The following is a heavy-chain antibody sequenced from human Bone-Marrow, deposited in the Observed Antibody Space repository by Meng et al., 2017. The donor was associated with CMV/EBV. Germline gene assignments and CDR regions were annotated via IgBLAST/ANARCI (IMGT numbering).Heavy chain of an antibody. CDR2: IIPILGRA. CDR1: GGTFSSYA. Sequence: SVKVSCKASGGTFSSYAISWVRQAPGQALEWMGGIIPILGRANYAQKFQGRVTITADKSTSTAYMELSSLRSEDTAVYYCERDGGGENVLRFLEWTYWFDPWGQGTLVTVSS. CDR3: ERDGGGENVLRFLEWTYWFDP. V-gene: IGHV1-69*10. J-gene: IGHJ5*02. D-gene: IGHD3-3*01.